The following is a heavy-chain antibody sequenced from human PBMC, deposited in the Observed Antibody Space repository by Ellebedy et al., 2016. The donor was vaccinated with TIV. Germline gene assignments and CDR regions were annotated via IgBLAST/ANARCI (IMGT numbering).Heavy chain of an antibody. CDR2: IDPGDPSGSYT. Sequence: GESLKISCQGYGYSFTLFWISWVRQMPGKRLEWMGRIDPGDPSGSYTTYGPSFQGHVTISFDTSITTAYLQWSSLKASDTAMYYCARHELGSNAAFDYWGQGTLVTVSS. CDR3: ARHELGSNAAFDY. V-gene: IGHV5-10-1*01. CDR1: GYSFTLFW. D-gene: IGHD1-26*01. J-gene: IGHJ4*02.